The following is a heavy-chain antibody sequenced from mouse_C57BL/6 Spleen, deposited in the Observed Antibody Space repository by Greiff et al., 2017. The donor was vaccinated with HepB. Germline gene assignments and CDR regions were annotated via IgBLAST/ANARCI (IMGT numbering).Heavy chain of an antibody. CDR2: IRNKANGYTT. D-gene: IGHD1-1*01. V-gene: IGHV7-4*01. CDR3: VKAVDYYGSSSFAY. Sequence: EVNVVESGGGLVQPGASLRLSCAASGFTFTDYYMSWVRQPPGKAPEWLALIRNKANGYTTEYTASVKGRFTISRDNSQNILYLQMNTLRAEDSATYYSVKAVDYYGSSSFAYWGQGTLVTVSA. CDR1: GFTFTDYY. J-gene: IGHJ3*01.